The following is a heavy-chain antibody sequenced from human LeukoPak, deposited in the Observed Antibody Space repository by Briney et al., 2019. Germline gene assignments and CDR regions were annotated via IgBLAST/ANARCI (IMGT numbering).Heavy chain of an antibody. V-gene: IGHV3-21*01. CDR3: AELGITMIGGV. Sequence: PAGSLRLSCAASGFTFSTYSMNWVRQAPPKGLGWGSTIRSSRSYIYYAGSVKGRITISRDNAKNSLYLQMNSLRAEDTAVYYCAELGITMIGGVWGKGTTVTISS. CDR1: GFTFSTYS. J-gene: IGHJ6*04. CDR2: IRSSRSYI. D-gene: IGHD3-10*02.